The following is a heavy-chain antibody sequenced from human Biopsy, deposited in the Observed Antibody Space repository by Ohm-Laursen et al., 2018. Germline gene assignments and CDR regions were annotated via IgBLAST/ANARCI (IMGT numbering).Heavy chain of an antibody. CDR2: IASSGGTT. Sequence: SLRLSCTASGFHFSDYYMSWIRQAPGKGLEWISYIASSGGTTYYVDSVKGRFTISRDNAEKSLYLQMNSLRAEDTAVYYCARDTPETHDYDNDDNSPFPRRYIDYWGQGTLVTVSS. D-gene: IGHD3-22*01. CDR1: GFHFSDYY. J-gene: IGHJ4*02. V-gene: IGHV3-11*01. CDR3: ARDTPETHDYDNDDNSPFPRRYIDY.